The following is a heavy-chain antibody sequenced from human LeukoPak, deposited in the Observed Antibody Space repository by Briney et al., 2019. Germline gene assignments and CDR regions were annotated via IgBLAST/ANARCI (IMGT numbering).Heavy chain of an antibody. CDR2: ISWNSGSI. CDR1: GFTFDDYA. Sequence: PGGSLRLSCAASGFTFDDYAMHWVRQAPGKGLEWVSGISWNSGSIGYADSVKGRFTISRDNAKNSLYLQMNSLRAEDTALYYCAKLTASPYYYHGMDVWGQGTTVTVSS. V-gene: IGHV3-9*01. J-gene: IGHJ6*02. D-gene: IGHD1-20*01. CDR3: AKLTASPYYYHGMDV.